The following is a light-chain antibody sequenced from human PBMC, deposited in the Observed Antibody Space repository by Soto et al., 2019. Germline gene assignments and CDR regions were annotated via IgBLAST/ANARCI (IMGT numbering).Light chain of an antibody. CDR2: AAS. J-gene: IGKJ5*01. CDR3: QQYYSYPRA. Sequence: AIRMTQSPSSLSASTGDRVTITCRASQGISSYLAWYQQKPGKAPKLLIYAASTLQSGVPSRFSGSGSGTDFTLTISCLQSEDFATYYCQQYYSYPRAVGQGTRREIK. V-gene: IGKV1-8*01. CDR1: QGISSY.